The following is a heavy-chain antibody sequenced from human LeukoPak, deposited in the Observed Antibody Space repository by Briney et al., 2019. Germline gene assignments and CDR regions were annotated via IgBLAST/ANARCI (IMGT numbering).Heavy chain of an antibody. V-gene: IGHV3-66*02. CDR2: IYSGGST. Sequence: GGSLRLSCAASGFTVSSNYMSWARQAPGKGLEWVSVIYSGGSTYYADSVKGRFTISRDNSTNTLYLQMNSLRAEDTAVYYCARESEGSSLAFDYWGQGTLVTVSS. J-gene: IGHJ4*02. CDR3: ARESEGSSLAFDY. D-gene: IGHD6-6*01. CDR1: GFTVSSNY.